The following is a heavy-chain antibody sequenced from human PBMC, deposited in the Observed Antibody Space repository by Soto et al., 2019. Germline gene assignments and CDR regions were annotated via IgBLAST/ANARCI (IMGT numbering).Heavy chain of an antibody. Sequence: EVQLLESGGGLVQPGGSLRLSCEASGFIFSNYAMSWVRQGPGKGLEWVSVIGGEAVSTNCADSVKGRCTVSRDNSKNTVYMHKDRMRDDDTAVYYCAKDSTSYNGICDPFDIWGQGTMVTVSS. CDR1: GFIFSNYA. CDR3: AKDSTSYNGICDPFDI. CDR2: IGGEAVST. V-gene: IGHV3-23*01. D-gene: IGHD1-1*01. J-gene: IGHJ3*02.